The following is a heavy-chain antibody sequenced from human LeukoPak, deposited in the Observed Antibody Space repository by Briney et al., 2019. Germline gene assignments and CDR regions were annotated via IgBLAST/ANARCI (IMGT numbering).Heavy chain of an antibody. CDR2: IKQDGSKK. J-gene: IGHJ4*02. D-gene: IGHD5-24*01. CDR3: TRVGYIDEGIDY. CDR1: GFPFSSYW. V-gene: IGHV3-7*04. Sequence: QPGGSLRLSCVASGFPFSSYWMTWVRQAPGKGLEWVANIKQDGSKKCYVDSVKGRFTISRDNAKNSLYLQMNSLRAEDTAIYYCTRVGYIDEGIDYWGQGTLVTVSS.